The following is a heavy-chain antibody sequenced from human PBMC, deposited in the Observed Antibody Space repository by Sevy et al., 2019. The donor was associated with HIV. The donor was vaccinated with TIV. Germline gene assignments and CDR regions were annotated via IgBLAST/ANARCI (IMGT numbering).Heavy chain of an antibody. CDR1: GFTFSSYE. D-gene: IGHD3-10*01. CDR3: ARELGLPGSGSWNWFDP. Sequence: GGSLRLSCVASGFTFSSYEMNWVRQAPGKGLEWVAYISSGIGSTIYYADSVKGRFTISRDNAKNSLFLHMNSLRAEDTAVYYCARELGLPGSGSWNWFDPWGQGTLVTVSS. V-gene: IGHV3-48*03. J-gene: IGHJ5*02. CDR2: ISSGIGSTI.